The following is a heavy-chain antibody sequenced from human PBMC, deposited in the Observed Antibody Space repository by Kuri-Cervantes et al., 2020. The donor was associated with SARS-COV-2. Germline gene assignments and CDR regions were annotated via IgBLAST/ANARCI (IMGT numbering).Heavy chain of an antibody. Sequence: SETLSLTCTVSGGSISSSSYYWGWIRQPPGKGLEWIGYIYYSGSTNYNPSLKSRVTISVDTSKNQFSLKLSSVTAADTAVYYCARGGGYSNLGYYFDYWGQGTLVTVSS. CDR3: ARGGGYSNLGYYFDY. V-gene: IGHV4-61*05. D-gene: IGHD4-11*01. J-gene: IGHJ4*02. CDR1: GGSISSSSYY. CDR2: IYYSGST.